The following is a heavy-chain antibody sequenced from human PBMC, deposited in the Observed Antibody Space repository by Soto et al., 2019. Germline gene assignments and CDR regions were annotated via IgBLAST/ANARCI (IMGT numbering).Heavy chain of an antibody. J-gene: IGHJ5*02. D-gene: IGHD6-13*01. V-gene: IGHV4-59*08. Sequence: SETLSLTCTVSGGSISSYYWSWIRQPPGKGLEWIGYIYYSGSTNYNPSLKSRVTISVDTSKNQFSLKLSSVTAADTAVYYCARQGVAAAGINWFDPWGQGTLVTVSS. CDR2: IYYSGST. CDR1: GGSISSYY. CDR3: ARQGVAAAGINWFDP.